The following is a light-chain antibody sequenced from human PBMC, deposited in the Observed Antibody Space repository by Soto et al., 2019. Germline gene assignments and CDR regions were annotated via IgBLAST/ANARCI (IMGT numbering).Light chain of an antibody. CDR2: EVS. CDR1: SSDVGGYNY. J-gene: IGLJ1*01. V-gene: IGLV2-8*01. Sequence: QSALTQPHSASGSPGQSVTISCTGTSSDVGGYNYVSWYQQHPGKAPKLMIYEVSKRPSGVPDRSAGSKSGNTASLTVSGLQAEDEADYYCSSYAGSNNIVFGTGTKVTVL. CDR3: SSYAGSNNIV.